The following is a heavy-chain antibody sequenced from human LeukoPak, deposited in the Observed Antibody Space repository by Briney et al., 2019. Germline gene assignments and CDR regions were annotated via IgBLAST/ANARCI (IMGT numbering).Heavy chain of an antibody. V-gene: IGHV3-74*01. CDR1: GFTFSSYW. Sequence: PGGSLRLSCAASGFTFSSYWMHWVRQAPGKGLVWVSRINSDGSSTSYADSVKDRFTISRDNAKNTLYLQMNSLRAEDTAVYYCASAYYYGSGSYYWGQGTLVTVSS. CDR2: INSDGSST. D-gene: IGHD3-10*01. J-gene: IGHJ4*02. CDR3: ASAYYYGSGSYY.